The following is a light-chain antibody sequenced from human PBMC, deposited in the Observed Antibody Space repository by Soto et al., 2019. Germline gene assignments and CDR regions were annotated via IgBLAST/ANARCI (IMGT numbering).Light chain of an antibody. V-gene: IGLV2-14*03. CDR2: DVR. Sequence: QPASVSGSPGQSITISCTGTSSDVGGYNFVSWYQQHPGKAPKFIIYDVRNRPSGVSNRFSGSRSGNTASLTISGLQAEDEADYYCSSYTSSSTVIFGGGTKLTVL. CDR1: SSDVGGYNF. CDR3: SSYTSSSTVI. J-gene: IGLJ2*01.